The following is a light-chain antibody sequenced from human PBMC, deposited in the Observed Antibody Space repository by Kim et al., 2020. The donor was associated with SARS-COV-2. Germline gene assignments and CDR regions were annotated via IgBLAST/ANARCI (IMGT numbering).Light chain of an antibody. V-gene: IGLV6-57*01. CDR2: EDN. J-gene: IGLJ2*01. CDR1: SGSIANNY. Sequence: LTQPHSVSESPGKTATISCTRSSGSIANNYVQWYQQRPGSSPTTVIYEDNQRPSGVPDRFSGSIDSSSNSAFLTISGLKTEDEADYYCQSFDRSNPVVFGGGTQLTVL. CDR3: QSFDRSNPVV.